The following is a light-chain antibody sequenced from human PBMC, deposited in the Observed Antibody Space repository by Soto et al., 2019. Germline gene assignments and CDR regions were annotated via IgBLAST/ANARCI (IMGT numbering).Light chain of an antibody. V-gene: IGLV2-14*01. Sequence: QSALTQPASVSGSHGQSITISCTGTSSDVGGYNYVSWYQQHPGKAPKLMIYGVTNRPSGVSNRCSGSKSGNTASLTISGLQAEDEADYYCSSYTSSSTLSVVFSGGTKVTVL. J-gene: IGLJ2*01. CDR1: SSDVGGYNY. CDR3: SSYTSSSTLSVV. CDR2: GVT.